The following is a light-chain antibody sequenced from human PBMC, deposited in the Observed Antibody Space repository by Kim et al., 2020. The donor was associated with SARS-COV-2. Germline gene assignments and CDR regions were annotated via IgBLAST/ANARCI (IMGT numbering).Light chain of an antibody. CDR3: AAWDDSLNGNVV. J-gene: IGLJ2*01. Sequence: QSVLTQPPSASGTPGQRVTIPCSGSSSNIGSNTVNWYQQLPGTAPKLLIYSNNQRPSGVPDRFSGSKSGTSASLAISGLQSEDEADYYCAAWDDSLNGNVVFGGGTQLTVL. V-gene: IGLV1-44*01. CDR1: SSNIGSNT. CDR2: SNN.